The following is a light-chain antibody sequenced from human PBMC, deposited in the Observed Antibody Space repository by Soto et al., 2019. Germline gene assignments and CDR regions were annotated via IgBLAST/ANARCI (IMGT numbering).Light chain of an antibody. CDR3: KQRNSSHLLT. J-gene: IGKJ4*01. V-gene: IGKV3-11*01. Sequence: EIVLTHSPATLSLSPGERATLSCRASQSVSSYLAWYQQKPGQTPRLLIYDASNRATAIPARFSGSGSGTAESPPTISLKPEDFAVYYCKQRNSSHLLTFGGGTKVDIK. CDR2: DAS. CDR1: QSVSSY.